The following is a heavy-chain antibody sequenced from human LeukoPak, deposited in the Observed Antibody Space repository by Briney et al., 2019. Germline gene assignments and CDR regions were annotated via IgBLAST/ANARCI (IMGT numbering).Heavy chain of an antibody. CDR1: GFTFDDYA. Sequence: GGSLRLSCAASGFTFDDYAMHWVRQAPGKGLEWVSGISWNSGSIGYADSVKGRFTISRDNSKNTLYLQMNSLRAEDTAVYYCARGGPPDYYYYYMDVWGRGTTVTVSS. V-gene: IGHV3-9*01. CDR2: ISWNSGSI. J-gene: IGHJ6*03. CDR3: ARGGPPDYYYYYMDV.